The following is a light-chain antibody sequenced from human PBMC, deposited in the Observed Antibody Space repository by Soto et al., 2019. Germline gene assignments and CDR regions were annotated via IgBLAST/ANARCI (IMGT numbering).Light chain of an antibody. CDR2: GAS. V-gene: IGKV3-20*01. Sequence: EIVLTQSPGTLSLSPGERATLSCRASQSVSSSYLAWYQQKPGQAPRLLIYGASSRATGIPDRFSGSGSGTDFPLTISRLEPEDFAVYYCQQYANSPRTFGHGTKVEIK. CDR1: QSVSSSY. J-gene: IGKJ1*01. CDR3: QQYANSPRT.